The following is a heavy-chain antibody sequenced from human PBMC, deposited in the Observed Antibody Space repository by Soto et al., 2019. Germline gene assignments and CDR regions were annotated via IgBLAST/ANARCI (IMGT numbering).Heavy chain of an antibody. CDR3: ARNHIAASGTSDYDI. D-gene: IGHD6-13*01. CDR1: GFTFSDYY. CDR2: ISPSSSYT. Sequence: GGSLRLSCAASGFTFSDYYMSWIRQAPGKGLEWVSYISPSSSYTNYAVSVKGRFTISRDNAKNSVYLQMNSLRAEDTAVYYCARNHIAASGTSDYDIWGQGTMVTVSS. J-gene: IGHJ3*02. V-gene: IGHV3-11*06.